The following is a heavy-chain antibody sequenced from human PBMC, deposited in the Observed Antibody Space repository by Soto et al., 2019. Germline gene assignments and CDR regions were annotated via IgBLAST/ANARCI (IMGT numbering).Heavy chain of an antibody. V-gene: IGHV5-10-1*01. CDR3: ARHGGWDYYYGMDV. J-gene: IGHJ6*02. D-gene: IGHD2-8*01. CDR2: IDPSDSYT. Sequence: GESLKISCNGSGYSFTIYWISLVLQMPGKGLEWMGRIDPSDSYTNYSPSFQGHVTISADKSISTAYLQWSSLKASDTAMYYCARHGGWDYYYGMDVWGQGTTVTVSS. CDR1: GYSFTIYW.